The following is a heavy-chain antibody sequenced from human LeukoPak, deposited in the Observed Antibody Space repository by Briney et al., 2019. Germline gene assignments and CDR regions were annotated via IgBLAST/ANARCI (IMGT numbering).Heavy chain of an antibody. CDR2: ISTDSVYT. V-gene: IGHV3-11*05. J-gene: IGHJ4*02. Sequence: GGSLRLSCAASGFSFRDYYMSWLRQAPGKGLEWVSYISTDSVYTNYADPVKGRFTISRDNAKNSLYLQLNSLRAEDTAVYYCARESHGTGDQWGQGTPVTVSS. CDR1: GFSFRDYY. D-gene: IGHD3-10*01. CDR3: ARESHGTGDQ.